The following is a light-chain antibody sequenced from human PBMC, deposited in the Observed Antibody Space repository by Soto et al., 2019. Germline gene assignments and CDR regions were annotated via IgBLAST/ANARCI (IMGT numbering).Light chain of an antibody. CDR2: GAS. J-gene: IGKJ1*01. Sequence: EIVMTQSPATLSVSPGERAALSCRASQSVSSNLAWYQQKPGQAPRLLIYGASTRATGIAARFSGSGSGTEFTLTISSLQSEDFAVYYCQQYGGSPRTFGQGTKVEVK. CDR1: QSVSSN. CDR3: QQYGGSPRT. V-gene: IGKV3-15*01.